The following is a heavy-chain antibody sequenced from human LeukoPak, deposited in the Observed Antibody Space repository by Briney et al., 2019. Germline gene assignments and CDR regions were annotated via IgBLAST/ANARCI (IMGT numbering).Heavy chain of an antibody. V-gene: IGHV3-21*04. CDR1: GFIFSRCG. Sequence: GGSLRLSCAASGFIFSRCGMNWVRQAPGKGLEWVSSISGTSTHIYYADSVKGRFTISRDNSKNTLYLQMNSLRAEDTAVYYCAKERLSSNYFPWGQGTLVTVSS. J-gene: IGHJ5*02. CDR3: AKERLSSNYFP. D-gene: IGHD3-10*01. CDR2: ISGTSTHI.